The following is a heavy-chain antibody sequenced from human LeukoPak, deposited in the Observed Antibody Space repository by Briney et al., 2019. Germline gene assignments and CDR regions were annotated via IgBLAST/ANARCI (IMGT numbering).Heavy chain of an antibody. J-gene: IGHJ3*02. D-gene: IGHD1-26*01. V-gene: IGHV3-30*02. CDR2: IRYDGNNK. CDR1: GFTFRTYG. Sequence: PGGSLRLSCAASGFTFRTYGIYWVRQAPGKGLEWVAYIRYDGNNKDYADSVKGRFTISRDNSKNTLYLQMNSLRAEDTAVYYCARAPWELRAFDIWGQGTMVTVSS. CDR3: ARAPWELRAFDI.